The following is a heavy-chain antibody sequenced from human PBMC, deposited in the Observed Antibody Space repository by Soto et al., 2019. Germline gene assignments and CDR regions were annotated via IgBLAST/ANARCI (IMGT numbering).Heavy chain of an antibody. CDR1: GFTFSTYE. D-gene: IGHD2-15*01. Sequence: GGSLRLSCAASGFTFSTYEMNWVRQAPGKGLEWLSYISSGGSIIHYADSVKGRFTISRDNAKNSLYLQMNGLRAEDAAVYYCTRDQRTTMVAYFDFWGHGTLVTVSS. J-gene: IGHJ4*01. V-gene: IGHV3-48*03. CDR2: ISSGGSII. CDR3: TRDQRTTMVAYFDF.